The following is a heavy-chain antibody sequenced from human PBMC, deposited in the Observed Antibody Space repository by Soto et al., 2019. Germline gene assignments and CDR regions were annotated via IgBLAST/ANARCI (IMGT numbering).Heavy chain of an antibody. CDR1: GGSISSGGYY. D-gene: IGHD2-21*02. V-gene: IGHV4-31*03. CDR2: IYYSGSS. CDR3: ARVVTATEVIDY. Sequence: SETLSLTCTVSGGSISSGGYYWSWIRQHPGKGLEWIGYIYYSGSSYYNPSLKSRISISLDTSKNQFSLKLRSVTAAYTALYYCARVVTATEVIDYWGQGTLVTVSS. J-gene: IGHJ4*02.